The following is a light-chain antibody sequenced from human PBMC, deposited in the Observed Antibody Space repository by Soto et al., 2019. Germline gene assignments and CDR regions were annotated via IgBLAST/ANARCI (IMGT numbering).Light chain of an antibody. CDR1: LTISNNF. V-gene: IGKV3-20*01. CDR2: GAS. J-gene: IGKJ1*01. Sequence: LTQSPGTLSLSPGEGATLYCRASLTISNNFIAWYQQRAGQAPRLVIYGASTRATGIPDRFSASGSGTDFTLTISRLEPEDFAVYYCQQYGSSPPWTFGQGSKVDIK. CDR3: QQYGSSPPWT.